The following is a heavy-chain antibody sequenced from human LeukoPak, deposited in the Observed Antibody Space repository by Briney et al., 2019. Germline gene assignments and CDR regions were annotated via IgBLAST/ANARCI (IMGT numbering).Heavy chain of an antibody. CDR3: ARHTTYYYDSSGPTIDY. D-gene: IGHD3-22*01. Sequence: SVKVSCKASGGTFSSYAISWVRQAPGQGLEWMGGIIPIFGTANYAQKFQGRVTITADESTSTAYMELSSLRSEDTAVYYCARHTTYYYDSSGPTIDYWGQGTLVTVSS. V-gene: IGHV1-69*01. J-gene: IGHJ4*02. CDR1: GGTFSSYA. CDR2: IIPIFGTA.